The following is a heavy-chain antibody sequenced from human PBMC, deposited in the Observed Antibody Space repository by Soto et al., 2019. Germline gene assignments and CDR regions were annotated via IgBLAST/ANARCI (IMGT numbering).Heavy chain of an antibody. CDR2: MSGSGNST. J-gene: IGHJ4*02. D-gene: IGHD4-17*01. V-gene: IGHV3-23*01. CDR3: AKDLTVTTDHFVH. Sequence: EVQLSESGGGLVQPGGSLRLSCAASGFTFSSYAMSWVRQAPGKGLEWVSGMSGSGNSTYYADSVKGRFTISRDNSKNTLYLQMDSLRAEDTAVYYCAKDLTVTTDHFVHWGQGTLVTVSS. CDR1: GFTFSSYA.